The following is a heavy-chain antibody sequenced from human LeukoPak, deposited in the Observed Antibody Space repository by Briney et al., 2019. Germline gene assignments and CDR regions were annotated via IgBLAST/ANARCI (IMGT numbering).Heavy chain of an antibody. CDR2: IIPILGIA. CDR3: ARVSGYSSGWYGY. Sequence: SVKVSCKASGGTFSSYAISWVRQAPGQGLEWMGRIIPILGIANYAQKFQGRVTITADKSTSTAYMELSSLRSEDTAVYYCARVSGYSSGWYGYWGQGTLVTVSS. D-gene: IGHD6-19*01. V-gene: IGHV1-69*04. CDR1: GGTFSSYA. J-gene: IGHJ4*02.